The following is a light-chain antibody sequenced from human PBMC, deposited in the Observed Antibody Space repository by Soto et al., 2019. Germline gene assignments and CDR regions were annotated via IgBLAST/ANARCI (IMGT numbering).Light chain of an antibody. CDR1: QGIRTD. CDR2: GAS. J-gene: IGKJ1*01. CDR3: LQDFSYPRT. Sequence: AVQLTQSPSSLSASVVDRVTITCRASQGIRTDLGWYQQSPGKAPKVLIVGASTLQSGVPSRFSGSGSGTDFTLTISSLQPEDSATYYCLQDFSYPRTFGQGTKVEIK. V-gene: IGKV1-6*01.